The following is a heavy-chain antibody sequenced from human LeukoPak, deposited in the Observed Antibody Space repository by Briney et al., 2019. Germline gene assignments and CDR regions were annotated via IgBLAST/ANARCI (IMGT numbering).Heavy chain of an antibody. J-gene: IGHJ6*03. Sequence: GGSLRLSCAASGFTFSSYGMHWVRQAPGKGLEWVAFIRYDGSNKYYADSVKGRFTISRDNSKNTLYLQMNSLRAEDTAVYYCAKEYYGGYETRPYYYYYMDVWGKGTTVTVSS. CDR1: GFTFSSYG. D-gene: IGHD5-12*01. CDR3: AKEYYGGYETRPYYYYYMDV. CDR2: IRYDGSNK. V-gene: IGHV3-30*02.